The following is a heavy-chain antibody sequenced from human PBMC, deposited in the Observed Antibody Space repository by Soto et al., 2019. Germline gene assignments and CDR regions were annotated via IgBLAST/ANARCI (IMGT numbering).Heavy chain of an antibody. V-gene: IGHV3-23*01. Sequence: PGGSLRLSCAASGFTFSDYHMSWVRQAPGEVLEWVSGVSPNGGSGGSIEYADSVKGRFTISRDNSKKMVYLQMNSLRAEDTAVYYCAKYEYSGSYFDYWGQGTLVTVSS. CDR3: AKYEYSGSYFDY. CDR1: GFTFSDYH. CDR2: NGGSGGSI. J-gene: IGHJ4*02. D-gene: IGHD1-26*01.